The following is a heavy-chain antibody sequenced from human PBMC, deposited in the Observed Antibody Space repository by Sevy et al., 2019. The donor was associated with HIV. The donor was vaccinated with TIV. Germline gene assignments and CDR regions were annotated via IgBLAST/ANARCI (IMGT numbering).Heavy chain of an antibody. Sequence: SETLSLTCTVSGGSITSLSLGWIRQPPGKGLEWVANIYYNGNTNYNPSLKSRVTISLDTSKNQFSLRLSSVTAADTAIDYCAGENAWGRGYSWGQGTPVTVSS. D-gene: IGHD1-26*01. V-gene: IGHV4-59*08. CDR3: AGENAWGRGYS. J-gene: IGHJ4*02. CDR2: IYYNGNT. CDR1: GGSITSLS.